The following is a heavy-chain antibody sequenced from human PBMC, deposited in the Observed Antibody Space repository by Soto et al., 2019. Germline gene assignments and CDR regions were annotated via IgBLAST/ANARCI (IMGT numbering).Heavy chain of an antibody. CDR2: IKSKTDGGTT. Sequence: GGSLRLSCAASGFTFSDYYMSWIRQAPGKGLEWVGRIKSKTDGGTTDYAAPVKGRFTISRDDSKNTLYLQMNSLKTEDTAVYYCSKFSTDYWGQGTLVTVSS. CDR3: SKFSTDY. V-gene: IGHV3-15*01. CDR1: GFTFSDYY. D-gene: IGHD2-2*01. J-gene: IGHJ4*02.